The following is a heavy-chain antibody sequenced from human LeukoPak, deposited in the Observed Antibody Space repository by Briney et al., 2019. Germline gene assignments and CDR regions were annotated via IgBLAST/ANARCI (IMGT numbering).Heavy chain of an antibody. CDR3: ASAPQYSSSWPNNWFDP. J-gene: IGHJ5*02. CDR2: IIPIFGTA. CDR1: GGTFSSYA. Sequence: GASVKVSCKASGGTFSSYAISWVRQAPGQGLEWMGGIIPIFGTANYAQKFQGRVTITADESTSTAYMELSSLRSEDTAVYFCASAPQYSSSWPNNWFDPWGQGTLVTVSS. V-gene: IGHV1-69*13. D-gene: IGHD6-13*01.